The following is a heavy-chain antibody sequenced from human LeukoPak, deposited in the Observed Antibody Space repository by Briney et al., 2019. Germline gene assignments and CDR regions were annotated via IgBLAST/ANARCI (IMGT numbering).Heavy chain of an antibody. Sequence: PSETLSLTCTVSGGSISSYYWSWIRQPPGKGLEWIGYIYYSGSTNYNPSLKSRVTISVDTSKNQFSLKLSSVTAADTAVYYCARSKEDSSSWDYYYYYGMDVWGQGTTVTVSS. CDR2: IYYSGST. D-gene: IGHD6-13*01. V-gene: IGHV4-59*01. CDR3: ARSKEDSSSWDYYYYYGMDV. J-gene: IGHJ6*02. CDR1: GGSISSYY.